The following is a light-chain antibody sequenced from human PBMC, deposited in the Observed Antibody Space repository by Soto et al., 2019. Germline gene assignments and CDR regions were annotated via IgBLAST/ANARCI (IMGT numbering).Light chain of an antibody. CDR2: EAS. Sequence: DIHMTHSPSXXXXXXXXXXXXTXRASQSINSWLAWYQQKPGKAPKLLIYEASSLEKGVPARFGGSGSGTEFTLTISSLQPDDFATYYCQQYNVYSWTFGQGTKVDIK. CDR3: QQYNVYSWT. V-gene: IGKV1-5*03. J-gene: IGKJ1*01. CDR1: QSINSW.